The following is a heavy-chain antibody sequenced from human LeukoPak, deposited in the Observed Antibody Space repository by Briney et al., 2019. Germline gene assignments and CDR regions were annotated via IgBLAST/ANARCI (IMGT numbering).Heavy chain of an antibody. CDR3: AREYGDLTSDYYYYGMDV. CDR2: INHSGST. V-gene: IGHV4-34*01. J-gene: IGHJ6*04. Sequence: SETLSLTCAVYGGSFGGYYWSWIRQPPGKGLEWIGEINHSGSTNYNPSLKSRVTISVDTSKNQFSLKLSSVTAADTAVYYCAREYGDLTSDYYYYGMDVWGKGTTVTVSS. CDR1: GGSFGGYY. D-gene: IGHD4-17*01.